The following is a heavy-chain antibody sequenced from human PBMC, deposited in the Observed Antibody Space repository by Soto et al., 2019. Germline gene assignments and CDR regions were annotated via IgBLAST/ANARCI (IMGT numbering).Heavy chain of an antibody. J-gene: IGHJ3*02. Sequence: SVTVSCKVSGYTLTELSMLWVRQAPGKGLEWMGGFDPEDGETIYAQKFQGRVTMTEDTSTDTAYMELSSLRSEDTAVYYCATNSRLLRFGAFDIWGQGTMVTVS. D-gene: IGHD6-13*01. CDR3: ATNSRLLRFGAFDI. CDR2: FDPEDGET. V-gene: IGHV1-24*01. CDR1: GYTLTELS.